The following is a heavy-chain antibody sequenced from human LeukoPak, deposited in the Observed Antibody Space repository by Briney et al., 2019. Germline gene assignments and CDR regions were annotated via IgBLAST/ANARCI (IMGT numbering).Heavy chain of an antibody. CDR2: IYPGDSDT. V-gene: IGHV5-51*01. CDR1: GYSFTSYW. D-gene: IGHD6-13*01. Sequence: GESLKISCKGSGYSFTSYWIGWVRQMPGKGLEWMGIIYPGDSDTRYSPSFQGQVTISADKSISTAYLQWSSLKASDTAMYYCARQVVGYSTPYGWFDPWGQGTLVTVSS. J-gene: IGHJ5*02. CDR3: ARQVVGYSTPYGWFDP.